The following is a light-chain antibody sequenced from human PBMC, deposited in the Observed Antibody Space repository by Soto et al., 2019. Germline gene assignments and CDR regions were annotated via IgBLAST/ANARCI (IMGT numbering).Light chain of an antibody. Sequence: QSVLTQPPSASGTPGQTVTISCSGGRSNIWVNTLNWYQHLPGTAPKLLISTSNRRPSGVRDRFSGSKSGTSASLAISGLQSDDEADYYCAAWDDSLNAVVFGGGTTLTVL. CDR1: RSNIWVNT. CDR3: AAWDDSLNAVV. CDR2: TSN. J-gene: IGLJ2*01. V-gene: IGLV1-44*01.